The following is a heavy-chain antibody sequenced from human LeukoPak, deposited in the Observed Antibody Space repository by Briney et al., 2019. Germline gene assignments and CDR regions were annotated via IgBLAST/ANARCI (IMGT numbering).Heavy chain of an antibody. Sequence: GGSLRLSCAASGFTFSSYSMNWVRQAPGKGLEWVSYISSSTNTIYYADSVKGRFTISRDNAKNSLFLQMNSLRDEDTAVYYCARGGYGANDDAFDIWGQGTFVTVSS. D-gene: IGHD4-23*01. CDR2: ISSSTNTI. J-gene: IGHJ3*02. CDR3: ARGGYGANDDAFDI. CDR1: GFTFSSYS. V-gene: IGHV3-48*02.